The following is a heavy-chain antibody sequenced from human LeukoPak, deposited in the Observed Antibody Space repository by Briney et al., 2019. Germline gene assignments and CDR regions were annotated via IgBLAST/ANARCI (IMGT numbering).Heavy chain of an antibody. CDR2: IYYSGST. CDR3: ARSERYFDCYRY. D-gene: IGHD3-9*01. V-gene: IGHV4-39*01. Sequence: SETLSLTCAVSGGSISSNSYYWGWIRQPPGKGLEWIGSIYYSGSTYYNPSLKSRVTISVDTSKNQFSLKLSSVTAADTALYYCARSERYFDCYRYWGQGTLVTVSS. J-gene: IGHJ4*02. CDR1: GGSISSNSYY.